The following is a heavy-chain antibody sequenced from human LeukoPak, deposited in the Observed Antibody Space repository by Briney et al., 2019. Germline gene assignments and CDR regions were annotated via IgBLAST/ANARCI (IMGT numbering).Heavy chain of an antibody. CDR2: INPNSGGT. Sequence: ASVNVSCKTSGYTFTNYYMHWVRQAPGQGLEWMGWINPNSGGTNYAQKFQGRVTITRNTSISTAYMELSSLRSEDTAVYYCARGLRYFDWLYYYYYYMDVWGKGTTVTVSS. J-gene: IGHJ6*03. D-gene: IGHD3-9*01. V-gene: IGHV1-2*02. CDR3: ARGLRYFDWLYYYYYYMDV. CDR1: GYTFTNYY.